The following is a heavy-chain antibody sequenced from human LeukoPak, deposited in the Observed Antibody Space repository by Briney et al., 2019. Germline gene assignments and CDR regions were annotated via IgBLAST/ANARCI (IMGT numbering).Heavy chain of an antibody. D-gene: IGHD4-23*01. V-gene: IGHV3-7*01. CDR2: IKQDGSEK. CDR3: ARERAVVRYFDY. J-gene: IGHJ4*02. Sequence: PGGSLRLSCAASGFTFSSSWMSWVRQAPGKGLEWVANIKQDGSEKYYVDSVKGRFTISGDNAKNSLYLQMNSLRAEDTAVYYCARERAVVRYFDYWGQGTLVTVSS. CDR1: GFTFSSSW.